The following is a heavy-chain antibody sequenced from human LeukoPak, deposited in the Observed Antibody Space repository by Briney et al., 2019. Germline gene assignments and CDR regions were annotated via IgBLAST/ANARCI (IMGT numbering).Heavy chain of an antibody. D-gene: IGHD6-19*01. J-gene: IGHJ4*02. V-gene: IGHV3-23*01. CDR1: GFAFSSQA. CDR2: ISDSGSLT. CDR3: AKDARRTSGWYFFDY. Sequence: PGGSQRLSCAASGFAFSSQAMGWVRQAPGKGLEWVSVISDSGSLTYYADSVKGRFTISRDNSKNTLFLQMNSLRAEDTAVYYCAKDARRTSGWYFFDYWGKGTLVTVSS.